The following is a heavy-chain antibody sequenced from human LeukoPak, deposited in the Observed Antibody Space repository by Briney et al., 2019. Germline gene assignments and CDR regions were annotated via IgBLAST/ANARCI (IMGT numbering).Heavy chain of an antibody. CDR3: ARDLIYYDSSGYYSSSDY. D-gene: IGHD3-22*01. V-gene: IGHV1-18*01. J-gene: IGHJ4*02. CDR2: ISAYNGNT. Sequence: ASVKVSYKASGYTFTSYGISWVRQAPGQGLEWMGWISAYNGNTNYAQKLQGRVTMTTDTSTSTAYMELRSLRSDDTAVYYCARDLIYYDSSGYYSSSDYWGQGTLVTVSS. CDR1: GYTFTSYG.